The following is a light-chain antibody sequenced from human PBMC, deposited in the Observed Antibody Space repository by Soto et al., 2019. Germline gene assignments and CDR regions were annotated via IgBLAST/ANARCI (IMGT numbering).Light chain of an antibody. CDR1: QTLYNN. Sequence: EIVMTQSPATLSVSPGERATLSCRASQTLYNNLAWYPQKLGQAPRLLIYGASARATDIPARFSGSESGTEFTLTIGGLQSEDFAIYYCQQYSDWPLTFGGGTKVEIK. CDR3: QQYSDWPLT. V-gene: IGKV3-15*01. CDR2: GAS. J-gene: IGKJ4*01.